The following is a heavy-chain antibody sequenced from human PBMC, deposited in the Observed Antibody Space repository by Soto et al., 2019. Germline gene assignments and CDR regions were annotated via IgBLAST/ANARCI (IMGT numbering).Heavy chain of an antibody. CDR3: AKGDTTMITDYYAMDV. D-gene: IGHD5-18*01. CDR1: GLTFSDRY. CDR2: ISGSGGSE. J-gene: IGHJ6*04. V-gene: IGHV3-23*01. Sequence: PGGSLRLSCAASGLTFSDRYMDWVRQAPGKGLEWVSAISGSGGSEFYADSVKGRFTISRDNSKNTLYLQMKSLRAEDTALYYCAKGDTTMITDYYAMDVWGKGTTVTVSS.